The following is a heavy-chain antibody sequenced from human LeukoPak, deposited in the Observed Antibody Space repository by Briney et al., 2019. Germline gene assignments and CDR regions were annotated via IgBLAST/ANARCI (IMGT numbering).Heavy chain of an antibody. J-gene: IGHJ5*02. V-gene: IGHV1-2*02. CDR1: GYTFTGYY. D-gene: IGHD3-10*01. Sequence: ASVKVSCKASGYTFTGYYMHRVRQAPGQGLEWMGWINPNSGGTNYAQKFQGRVTMTRDTSISTAYMELSRLRSDDTAVYYCARMRIRGEWFDPWGQGTLVTVSS. CDR3: ARMRIRGEWFDP. CDR2: INPNSGGT.